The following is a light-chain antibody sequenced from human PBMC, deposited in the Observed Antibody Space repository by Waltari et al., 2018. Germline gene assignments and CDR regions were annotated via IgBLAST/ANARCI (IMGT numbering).Light chain of an antibody. V-gene: IGKV3-11*01. Sequence: EIVLTQSPATLSLSPGERATLSCRVSQSVNNCLAWYQQKPGQAPRLLIYDASNRATGIPARFGGSGSGTDFTLTISSLEPEDFAVYYCQQATWTFGQGTKVEIK. CDR3: QQATWT. CDR1: QSVNNC. CDR2: DAS. J-gene: IGKJ1*01.